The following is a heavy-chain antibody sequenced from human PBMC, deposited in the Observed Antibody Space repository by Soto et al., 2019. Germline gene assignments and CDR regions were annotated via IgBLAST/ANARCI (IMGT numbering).Heavy chain of an antibody. CDR1: GFTFRSYG. CDR3: ARRLWFGEGGLDV. CDR2: VWYDGSNK. V-gene: IGHV3-33*01. J-gene: IGHJ6*02. D-gene: IGHD3-10*01. Sequence: QVQLVESGGGVVQPGRSLRLSCAASGFTFRSYGMFWVRQAPGKGLEWVAEVWYDGSNKYDADYVKGRFTISRDNSKNTLYLQMNSLRAEDTAVYYCARRLWFGEGGLDVWGQGTTVTVSS.